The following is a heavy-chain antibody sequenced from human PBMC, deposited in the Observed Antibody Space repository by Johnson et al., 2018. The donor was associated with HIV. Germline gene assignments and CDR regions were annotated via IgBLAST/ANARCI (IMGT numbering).Heavy chain of an antibody. CDR2: ISYDGSNK. CDR1: GFTFSSYA. V-gene: IGHV3-30-3*01. CDR3: AKDRGSGWPDGFEV. D-gene: IGHD6-19*01. Sequence: QVQLVESGGGVVQPGRSLRLSCAASGFTFSSYAMHWVRQAPGKGLEWVAVISYDGSNKYYADSVKGRFTISRDNSKNTLFLQMNSLRAEDTAVYYCAKDRGSGWPDGFEVWGQGTVVTVSS. J-gene: IGHJ3*01.